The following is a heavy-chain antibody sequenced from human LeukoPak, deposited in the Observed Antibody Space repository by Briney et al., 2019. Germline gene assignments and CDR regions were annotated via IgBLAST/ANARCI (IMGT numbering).Heavy chain of an antibody. CDR1: GYTFTGYY. D-gene: IGHD4-17*01. V-gene: IGHV1-2*02. CDR2: INPNSGGT. Sequence: ASVKVSCKASGYTFTGYYMHWVRQAPGQGLEWMGWINPNSGGTNYAQKFQGRVTMTRDTSISTAYMELSSLRSEDTAVYYCARDYGDEYFQHWGQGTLVTVSS. J-gene: IGHJ1*01. CDR3: ARDYGDEYFQH.